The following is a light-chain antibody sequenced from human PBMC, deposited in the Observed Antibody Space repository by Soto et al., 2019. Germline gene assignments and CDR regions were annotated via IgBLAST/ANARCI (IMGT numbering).Light chain of an antibody. CDR3: GSYTSSRIYV. Sequence: QSVLTQPASVSVSPGQSITISCTGTSSDVGGYNYVSWYQQHPGKAPKLMIYEVSNRHSGVSDRFSGSKSGNTASLTISGLQAEDEADYYCGSYTSSRIYVFGAGTKVTVL. CDR2: EVS. V-gene: IGLV2-14*01. J-gene: IGLJ1*01. CDR1: SSDVGGYNY.